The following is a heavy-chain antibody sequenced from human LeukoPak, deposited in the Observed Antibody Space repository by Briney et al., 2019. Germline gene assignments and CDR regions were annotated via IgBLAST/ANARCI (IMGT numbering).Heavy chain of an antibody. V-gene: IGHV4-34*01. CDR2: INHSGST. D-gene: IGHD3-10*01. J-gene: IGHJ4*02. CDR1: GGSFSGYY. CDR3: ARSFCYGSGSYYHPYFDY. Sequence: PSETLSLTCAVYGGSFSGYYWSWIRQPPGKGLEWIGEINHSGSTNYNPSLKSRVTISVDTSKNQFSLKLSSVTAADTAVYYCARSFCYGSGSYYHPYFDYWGQGTLVTVSS.